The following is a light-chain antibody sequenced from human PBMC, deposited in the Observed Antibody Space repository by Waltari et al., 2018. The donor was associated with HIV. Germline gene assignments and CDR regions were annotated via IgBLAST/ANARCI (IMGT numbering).Light chain of an antibody. CDR3: CSYAGSDNLV. J-gene: IGLJ3*02. CDR1: SSDVGSFDL. Sequence: QSALTQPASVSGSPGQSITISCTGTSSDVGSFDLVSWYHQHPHTAPRLIIYEVTKRPSGISYRFSGSTSGNTASLTISGLQAEDEGFYYCCSYAGSDNLVFGGGTKLTVL. V-gene: IGLV2-23*02. CDR2: EVT.